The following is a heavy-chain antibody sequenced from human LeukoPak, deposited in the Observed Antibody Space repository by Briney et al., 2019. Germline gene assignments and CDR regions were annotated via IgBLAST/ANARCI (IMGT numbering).Heavy chain of an antibody. CDR1: GGSISSYY. Sequence: SETLFLTCTVSGGSISSYYWSWIRQPPGKGLEWIGYIYYSGSTNYNPSLKSRVTISVDTSKNQFSLKLSSVTAADTAVYYCASSGSYRFDYWGQGTLVTVSS. CDR3: ASSGSYRFDY. CDR2: IYYSGST. D-gene: IGHD1-26*01. J-gene: IGHJ4*02. V-gene: IGHV4-59*01.